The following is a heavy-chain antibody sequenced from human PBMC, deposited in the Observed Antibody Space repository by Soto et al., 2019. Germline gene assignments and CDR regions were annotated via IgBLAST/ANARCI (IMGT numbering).Heavy chain of an antibody. CDR2: IIPILGIA. CDR1: GGTFSSYT. V-gene: IGHV1-69*08. D-gene: IGHD6-19*01. Sequence: QVQLVQSGAEVKKPGSSVKVSCKASGGTFSSYTISWVRQAPGQGLEWMGRIIPILGIANYAQKFQGRVTITADKSTSTAYMELSSLRSEDTAVYYCSRDRAVAGTHYFDYWGQGTLVTVSS. CDR3: SRDRAVAGTHYFDY. J-gene: IGHJ4*02.